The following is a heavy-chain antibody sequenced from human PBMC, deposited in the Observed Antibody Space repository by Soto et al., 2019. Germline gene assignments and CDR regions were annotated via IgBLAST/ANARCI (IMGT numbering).Heavy chain of an antibody. CDR3: AMVDVYVTPSPQDV. CDR1: GYTFTNYG. CDR2: INTYNGNT. J-gene: IGHJ6*02. Sequence: ASVKVSCKASGYTFTNYGINWVRQAPGQGLEWMGWINTYNGNTNFAQRLQGRVTMTTEASTSTAYMELRSLRSDDTAVYYCAMVDVYVTPSPQDVWGQGTTVTVS. D-gene: IGHD3-16*01. V-gene: IGHV1-18*01.